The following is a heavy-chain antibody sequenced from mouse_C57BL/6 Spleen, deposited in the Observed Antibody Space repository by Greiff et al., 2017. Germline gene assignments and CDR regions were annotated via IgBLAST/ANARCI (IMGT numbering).Heavy chain of an antibody. CDR2: INPYNGGT. D-gene: IGHD1-1*01. J-gene: IGHJ3*01. CDR1: GYTFTDYY. V-gene: IGHV1-19*01. Sequence: EVQLVESGPVLVKPGASVKMSCKASGYTFTDYYMNWVKQSHGKSLEWIGVINPYNGGTSYNQKFKGKATLTVDKSSSTAYMELNSLTSEDSAVYYCARSRDYYGSSSFAYWGQGTLVTVSA. CDR3: ARSRDYYGSSSFAY.